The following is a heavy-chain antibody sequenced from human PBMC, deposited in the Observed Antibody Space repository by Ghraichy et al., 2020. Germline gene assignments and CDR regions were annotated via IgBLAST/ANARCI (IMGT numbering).Heavy chain of an antibody. Sequence: SGPTLVKPTQTLTLTCSFSGFSLSTSGMCVSWIRQPPGKALEWLARIDWDDSKYYSTSLKTRLTISKDTSKNQVLLTMTNMDPVDTATYFCARMIGYFDSSGYYPYFDSGGQGTLVTVSS. CDR2: IDWDDSK. CDR3: ARMIGYFDSSGYYPYFDS. D-gene: IGHD3-22*01. J-gene: IGHJ4*02. CDR1: GFSLSTSGMC. V-gene: IGHV2-70*11.